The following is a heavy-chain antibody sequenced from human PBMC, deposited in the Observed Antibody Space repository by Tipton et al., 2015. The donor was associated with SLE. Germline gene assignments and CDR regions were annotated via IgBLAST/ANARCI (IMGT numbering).Heavy chain of an antibody. CDR1: GFTFNNHW. CDR2: IKHDGSEK. CDR3: VRVGYGDNVWWFDP. J-gene: IGHJ5*02. Sequence: GSLRLSCAASGFTFNNHWMSWVRQAPGKGLEWVTNIKHDGSEKYYVDSVRGRFTVSRDNGENSLYLQMNSLRVEDTAVYYCVRVGYGDNVWWFDPWGQGTLVIVS. V-gene: IGHV3-7*01. D-gene: IGHD4-17*01.